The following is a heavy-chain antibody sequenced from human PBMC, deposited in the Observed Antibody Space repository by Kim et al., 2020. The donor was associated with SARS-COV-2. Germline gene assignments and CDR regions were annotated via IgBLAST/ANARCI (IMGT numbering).Heavy chain of an antibody. CDR2: ITSISSTI. CDR1: GFTFSSYS. Sequence: GGSLRLSCAASGFTFSSYSMNWVRQAPGKGLEWVSYITSISSTIYYADSVKGRFTISRDNAKNSLYLQMNSLRDEDTAVYYCASRSSGIYYYYYGMDGWGPGTTVTVSS. J-gene: IGHJ6*02. V-gene: IGHV3-48*02. CDR3: ASRSSGIYYYYYGMDG.